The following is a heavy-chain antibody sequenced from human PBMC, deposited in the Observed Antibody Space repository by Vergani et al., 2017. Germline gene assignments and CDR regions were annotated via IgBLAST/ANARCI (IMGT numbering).Heavy chain of an antibody. Sequence: VQLVQSGAEVKKPGSSVKVSCKASGRTFSSYAISWVRQAPGQGLEWMGGIIPIFGTANYAQKFQGRVTITADESTSTAYMELSSLRSEDTAVYYCARPYATTPDYYYDYGMDVWGQGTTVTVSS. CDR3: ARPYATTPDYYYDYGMDV. CDR1: GRTFSSYA. CDR2: IIPIFGTA. J-gene: IGHJ6*02. V-gene: IGHV1-69*01. D-gene: IGHD4-11*01.